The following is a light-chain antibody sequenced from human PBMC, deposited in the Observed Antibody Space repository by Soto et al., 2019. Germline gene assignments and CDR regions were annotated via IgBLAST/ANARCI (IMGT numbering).Light chain of an antibody. V-gene: IGKV1-39*01. CDR1: QSISTY. J-gene: IGKJ5*01. CDR2: AAS. CDR3: EQSYRTPIT. Sequence: DIQLTQSPSPLSASVGDRVAITCLASQSISTYLNWYQQKPGKAHKILIYAASNLQSVVPPRYSGSGSGTDFARSISRLQPEDVATYFCEQSYRTPITFGQGTLLEI.